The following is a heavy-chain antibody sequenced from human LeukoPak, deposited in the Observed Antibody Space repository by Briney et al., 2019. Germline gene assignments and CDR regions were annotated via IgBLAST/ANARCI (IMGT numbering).Heavy chain of an antibody. D-gene: IGHD1-26*01. Sequence: ASVKVSCKASGYTFTSYYMHWVRQAPGQGLEWMGIINPSGGSTSYAQKFQGRVTMTRDTSTSTVYMELSSLRSEDTAVYYCARGFMVGATGDYFDYWGQGTLVTVSS. J-gene: IGHJ4*02. V-gene: IGHV1-46*01. CDR3: ARGFMVGATGDYFDY. CDR1: GYTFTSYY. CDR2: INPSGGST.